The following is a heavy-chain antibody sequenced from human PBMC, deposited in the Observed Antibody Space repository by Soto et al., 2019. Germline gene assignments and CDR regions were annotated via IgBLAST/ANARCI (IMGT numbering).Heavy chain of an antibody. J-gene: IGHJ5*02. V-gene: IGHV4-59*01. CDR1: GVSMTGYH. CDR3: ARRLNLGSFDH. D-gene: IGHD3-10*01. Sequence: SETLSLTCNVSGVSMTGYHWNWIRQPPGKTLEWIGFVYHTGSVSYNPSLKGRASISVDRSKNQFSLRLTSLTAADTAVYYCARRLNLGSFDHWGQGTLVTVSS. CDR2: VYHTGSV.